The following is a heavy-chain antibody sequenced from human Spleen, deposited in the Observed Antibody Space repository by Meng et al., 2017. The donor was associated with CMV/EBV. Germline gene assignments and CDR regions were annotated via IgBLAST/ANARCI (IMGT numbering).Heavy chain of an antibody. V-gene: IGHV3-21*01. D-gene: IGHD2-2*02. J-gene: IGHJ4*02. CDR2: ITSSSSYI. Sequence: GGSLRLSCAASGFTFSSYSMNWVRQAPGKGLEWVSSITSSSSYIYYADSVKGRFTISRDNAKNSLYLQMNSLRAEDTAVYYCAIDSGYCTSTSCHKAGYWGQGTLVTVSS. CDR3: AIDSGYCTSTSCHKAGY. CDR1: GFTFSSYS.